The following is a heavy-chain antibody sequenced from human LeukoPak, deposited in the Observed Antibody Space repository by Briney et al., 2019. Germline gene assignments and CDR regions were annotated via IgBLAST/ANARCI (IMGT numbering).Heavy chain of an antibody. Sequence: SETLSLTCSVSGGSISSGNYYWSWIRQPAGKGLEWIGRIYTSGGTNYKPSLKSRVTISVDTSKNQFSLKLSSVTAADTAVYYCARALYDILTGYYLLHWFDPWGQGTLVTVSS. CDR2: IYTSGGT. CDR1: GGSISSGNYY. J-gene: IGHJ5*02. V-gene: IGHV4-61*02. D-gene: IGHD3-9*01. CDR3: ARALYDILTGYYLLHWFDP.